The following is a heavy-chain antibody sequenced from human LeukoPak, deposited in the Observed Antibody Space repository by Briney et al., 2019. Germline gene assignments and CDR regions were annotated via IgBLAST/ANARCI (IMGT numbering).Heavy chain of an antibody. CDR3: ITPLPYSAQ. J-gene: IGHJ4*02. Sequence: GGSLRLSCAASGCTFSSYSMNWVRQAPGKGLEWVGRIKPKTDGETTEYAAPVKDRFSISRDDSKSMMYLQMNSLKTEDTAVYYCITPLPYSAQGGQGTLVTVSS. V-gene: IGHV3-15*07. CDR2: IKPKTDGETT. CDR1: GCTFSSYS. D-gene: IGHD2-21*01.